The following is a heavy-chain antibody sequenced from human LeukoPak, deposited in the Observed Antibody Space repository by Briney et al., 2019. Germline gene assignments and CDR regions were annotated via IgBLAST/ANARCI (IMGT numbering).Heavy chain of an antibody. D-gene: IGHD2-2*01. CDR3: ARSGSTLISWFDP. CDR2: MNPNSGNT. CDR1: GYTFTSYD. V-gene: IGHV1-8*01. J-gene: IGHJ5*02. Sequence: GASVKVSCKASGYTFTSYDINWVRQATGQGLEWMGWMNPNSGNTGYAQKFQGRVTMTRNTSISTAYMELSSLRSEDTAVYYYARSGSTLISWFDPWGQGTLVTVSS.